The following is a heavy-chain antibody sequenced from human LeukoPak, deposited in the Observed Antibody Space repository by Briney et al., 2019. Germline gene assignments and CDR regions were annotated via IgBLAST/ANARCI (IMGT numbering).Heavy chain of an antibody. Sequence: GGSPRLSCAASGFTFSSNWMYWVRQAPGKGLVWVSYISSDGSSTNYADSVKGRFTISRDNAKNTLYVQMNSLRADDTAVYYCARGRPGNYFDYWGQGTLVTVSS. J-gene: IGHJ4*02. D-gene: IGHD1-26*01. CDR3: ARGRPGNYFDY. CDR1: GFTFSSNW. V-gene: IGHV3-74*01. CDR2: ISSDGSST.